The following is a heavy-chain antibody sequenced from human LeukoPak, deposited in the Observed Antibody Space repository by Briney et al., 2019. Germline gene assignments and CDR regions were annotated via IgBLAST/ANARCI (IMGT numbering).Heavy chain of an antibody. CDR3: AKDQITMVRVPISGFDY. D-gene: IGHD3-10*01. V-gene: IGHV3-30*18. CDR1: GFTFSSYG. J-gene: IGHJ4*02. Sequence: GGSLRLSCAASGFTFSSYGMHWVRQAPGKGLEWVAVISYDGSNKYYADSVKGRFTISRDNSKNTLYLQMNSLRAEDTAVYYCAKDQITMVRVPISGFDYWGQGTLVTVSS. CDR2: ISYDGSNK.